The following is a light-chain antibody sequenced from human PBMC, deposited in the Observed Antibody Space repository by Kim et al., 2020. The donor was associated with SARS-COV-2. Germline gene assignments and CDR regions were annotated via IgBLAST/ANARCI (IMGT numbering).Light chain of an antibody. J-gene: IGKJ1*01. CDR3: QQTYSASRT. V-gene: IGKV1-39*01. Sequence: ASVGDRVTITCRASQDISRYLNWYQQKPGKAPKLLIYTASSLQSGVPSRFTASGSETDFTLTISSLQPEDFATYYCQQTYSASRTFGQGTKVDIK. CDR2: TAS. CDR1: QDISRY.